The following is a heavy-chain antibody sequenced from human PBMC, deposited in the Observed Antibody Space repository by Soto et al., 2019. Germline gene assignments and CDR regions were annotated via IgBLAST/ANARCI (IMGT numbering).Heavy chain of an antibody. V-gene: IGHV3-11*01. D-gene: IGHD6-19*01. J-gene: IGHJ5*01. CDR3: AISSPPYRSGWNSLDS. CDR1: GFTFDDYY. Sequence: QVQLVESGGGLVKPGGSLRLSCAASGFTFDDYYMSWIRQAPGTGLQWISYISSTGASISYLDSVKGRFTVSRDNAKNSLFLQMNSLTVEDTAVYYCAISSPPYRSGWNSLDSWGQGTLVTVSS. CDR2: ISSTGASI.